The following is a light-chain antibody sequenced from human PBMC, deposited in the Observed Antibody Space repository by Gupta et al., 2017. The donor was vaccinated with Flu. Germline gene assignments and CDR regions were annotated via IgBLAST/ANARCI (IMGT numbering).Light chain of an antibody. CDR2: DVS. CDR1: SSDVGGYNY. CDR3: SSYTSSSTLVI. J-gene: IGLJ2*01. V-gene: IGLV2-14*01. Sequence: ITISCTGTSSDVGGYNYVSWYQQYPGKAPKLLIFDVSSRPSGVSNRFSASKSGNTASLTISGLQAEDEADYYCSSYTSSSTLVIFGGGTKLTVL.